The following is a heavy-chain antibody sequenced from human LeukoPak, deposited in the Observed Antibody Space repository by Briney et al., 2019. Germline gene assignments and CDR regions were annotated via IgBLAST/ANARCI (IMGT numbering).Heavy chain of an antibody. CDR3: ARKIPGRRWLPSDS. J-gene: IGHJ4*02. CDR2: INPNSGGT. CDR1: GYTFTGYY. D-gene: IGHD5-24*01. V-gene: IGHV1-2*02. Sequence: ASVKVSCKASGYTFTGYYMHWVRQAPGQGLEWMGWINPNSGGTNYAQKFQGRVTMTRDTSISTAYMELSSLRSEDTAVYYCARKIPGRRWLPSDSWGQGTLVIVSS.